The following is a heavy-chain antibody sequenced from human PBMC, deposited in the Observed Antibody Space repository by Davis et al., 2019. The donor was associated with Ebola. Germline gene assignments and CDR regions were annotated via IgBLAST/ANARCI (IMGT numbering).Heavy chain of an antibody. J-gene: IGHJ4*02. V-gene: IGHV3-48*02. CDR1: GFTFSSYS. Sequence: GESLKISCAASGFTFSSYSTNWVRQAPGKGLEWVSYISSSSSTIYYADSVKGRFTISRDNAKNSLYLQMNSLRDEDTAVYYCARDDYYGSGSFHFDYWGQGTLVTVSS. CDR2: ISSSSSTI. CDR3: ARDDYYGSGSFHFDY. D-gene: IGHD3-10*01.